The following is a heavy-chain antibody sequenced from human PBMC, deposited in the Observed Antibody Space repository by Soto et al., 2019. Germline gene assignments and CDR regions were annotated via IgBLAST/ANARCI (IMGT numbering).Heavy chain of an antibody. Sequence: CILQQPGKGLEWIGYIYYSGSTNYNPSLKSRVTISVDTSKNQFSLKLSSVTAADTAVYYCARVRRYYYDSSGYFDYWGQGTLVTVSS. D-gene: IGHD3-22*01. V-gene: IGHV4-59*01. J-gene: IGHJ4*02. CDR3: ARVRRYYYDSSGYFDY. CDR2: IYYSGST.